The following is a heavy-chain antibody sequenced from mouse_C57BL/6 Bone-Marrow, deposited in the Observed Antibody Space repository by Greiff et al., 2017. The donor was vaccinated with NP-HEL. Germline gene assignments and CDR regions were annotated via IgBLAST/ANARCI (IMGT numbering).Heavy chain of an antibody. J-gene: IGHJ2*01. V-gene: IGHV5-4*01. CDR2: ISDGGSYT. Sequence: EVKVVESGGGLVKPGGSLKLSCAASGFTFSSYAMSWVRQTPEKRLEWVATISDGGSYTYYPDKVKGLFTISRDNAKNNLYLQMSHLKSEDTAMYYCARDVVATDYWGQGTTLTVSS. D-gene: IGHD1-1*01. CDR3: ARDVVATDY. CDR1: GFTFSSYA.